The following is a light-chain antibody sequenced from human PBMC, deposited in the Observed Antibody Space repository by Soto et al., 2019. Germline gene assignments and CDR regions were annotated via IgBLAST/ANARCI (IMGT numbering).Light chain of an antibody. CDR2: GAS. CDR1: PCVSSSY. CDR3: QQRYNWPPVT. J-gene: IGKJ5*01. Sequence: EIVLTQAPVTLSLSPGERASLSCRTSPCVSSSYLAWYQQKPGQAPRLLIYGASSRATGIPDRFSGSGSGTDFTLTISSLEPEDFSVYYCQQRYNWPPVTFGQGTRLEIK. V-gene: IGKV3D-20*02.